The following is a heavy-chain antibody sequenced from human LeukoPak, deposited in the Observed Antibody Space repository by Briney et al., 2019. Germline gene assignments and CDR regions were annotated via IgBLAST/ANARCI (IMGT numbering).Heavy chain of an antibody. CDR3: AKVDSFWYFDL. Sequence: GGSLRLFCAASGFTFSSYAMTWVRQAPGKGLEWVSAIGGSGGSTYYADSVKGRITVSRDNSKNTFFVQMNSLRADDTAVYYCAKVDSFWYFDLWGRGTLVTVSS. D-gene: IGHD3-9*01. J-gene: IGHJ2*01. V-gene: IGHV3-23*01. CDR2: IGGSGGST. CDR1: GFTFSSYA.